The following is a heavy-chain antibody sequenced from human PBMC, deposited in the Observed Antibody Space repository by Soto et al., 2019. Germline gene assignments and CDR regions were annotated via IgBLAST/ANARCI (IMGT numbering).Heavy chain of an antibody. CDR2: SRDKAKSYIA. V-gene: IGHV3-72*01. CDR3: ARESSSCSGSYCYFED. CDR1: GFTFSDHY. J-gene: IGHJ4*02. Sequence: GALRLSCAASGFTFSDHYMNWVRQAPGKGLEWVGRSRDKAKSYIAEHAASVKGRFTISRDDSKNSLYLQMNSLKTEDTAVYYCARESSSCSGSYCYFEDRGQGTLVTVSS. D-gene: IGHD2-15*01.